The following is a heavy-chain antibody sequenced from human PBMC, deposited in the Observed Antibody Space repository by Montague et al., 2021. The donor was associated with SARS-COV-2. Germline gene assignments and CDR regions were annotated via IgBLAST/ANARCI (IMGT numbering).Heavy chain of an antibody. Sequence: SDTRSLTCTVSGGSIMRSDYYWGWIRQAPGKGLEWIGSIYYSGRTMYTPSLKTRLSMSIDKSKNQLSLKLSSVTAADTAVYYCTRHVHMTWPEPSPGFDYWGQGALVTVSS. CDR1: GGSIMRSDYY. V-gene: IGHV4-39*01. J-gene: IGHJ4*02. CDR2: IYYSGRT. D-gene: IGHD1-1*01. CDR3: TRHVHMTWPEPSPGFDY.